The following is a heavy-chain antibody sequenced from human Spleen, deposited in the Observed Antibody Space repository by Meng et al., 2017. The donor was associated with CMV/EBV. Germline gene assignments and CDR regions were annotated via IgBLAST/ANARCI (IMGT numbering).Heavy chain of an antibody. CDR3: ARLDCSSNSCYSFDY. Sequence: GSLRLSCAASGFTFSSYAMSWVRQPPGKGLEWIGSIYYSGSTYYNPSLKSRITISVDTSKNQFSLNLNSVTAAETALYYCARLDCSSNSCYSFDYWGQGILVTVSS. V-gene: IGHV4-39*01. J-gene: IGHJ4*02. CDR1: GFTFSSYA. D-gene: IGHD2-2*01. CDR2: IYYSGST.